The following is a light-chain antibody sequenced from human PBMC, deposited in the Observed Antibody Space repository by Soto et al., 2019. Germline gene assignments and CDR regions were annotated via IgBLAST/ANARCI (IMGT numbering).Light chain of an antibody. Sequence: DIQMTQSPSSLSVSIGDRVTITCRASQSISPYLNWYEQKPGKAPNLLIYGASTLQRGVPSRFSGGGSGTYFTLTISGLQPEDFGSYYCQQSYTSPVTFGGGTKWRS. CDR3: QQSYTSPVT. CDR2: GAS. J-gene: IGKJ4*01. V-gene: IGKV1-39*01. CDR1: QSISPY.